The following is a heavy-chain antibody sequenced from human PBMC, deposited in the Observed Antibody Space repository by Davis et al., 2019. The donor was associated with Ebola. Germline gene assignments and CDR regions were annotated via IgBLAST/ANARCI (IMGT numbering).Heavy chain of an antibody. CDR2: IYYSGST. V-gene: IGHV4-59*11. CDR3: ARSLETEPGYTYAPWGY. CDR1: GGSISSHY. Sequence: PSETLSLTCTVSGGSISSHYWSWIRQPPGKGLEWIGYIYYSGSTNYNPSLKSRVTISVDTSKNQFSLKLSSVTAADTAVYYCARSLETEPGYTYAPWGYWGQGTLVAVSS. D-gene: IGHD5-18*01. J-gene: IGHJ4*02.